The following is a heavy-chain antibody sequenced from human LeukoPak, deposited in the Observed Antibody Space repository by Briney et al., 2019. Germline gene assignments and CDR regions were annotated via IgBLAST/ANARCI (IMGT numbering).Heavy chain of an antibody. CDR3: ARGRRDGYNQYFDY. CDR1: GGSISSSSYY. CDR2: IYTSGST. J-gene: IGHJ4*02. D-gene: IGHD5-24*01. V-gene: IGHV4-61*02. Sequence: SETLSLTCTVSGGSISSSSYYWGWIRQPAGKGLEWIGRIYTSGSTNYNPSLKSRVTISVDTSKNQFSLKLSSVTAADTAVYYCARGRRDGYNQYFDYWGQGTLVTVSS.